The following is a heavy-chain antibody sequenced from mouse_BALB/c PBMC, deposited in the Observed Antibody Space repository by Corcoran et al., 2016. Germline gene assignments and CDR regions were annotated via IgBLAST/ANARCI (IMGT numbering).Heavy chain of an antibody. V-gene: IGHV3-6*02. CDR1: GYSITSGYY. CDR2: ISYDGSN. Sequence: DVQLQESGPGLVRPSQSLSLTCSVTGYSITSGYYWNWIRQFQGNKLEGMGYISYDGSNNYNPSLKNRISITRDTSKNQFFLKLNSVTTEDTATYYCARDFAYWCQGTLVTIS. CDR3: ARDFAY. J-gene: IGHJ3*01.